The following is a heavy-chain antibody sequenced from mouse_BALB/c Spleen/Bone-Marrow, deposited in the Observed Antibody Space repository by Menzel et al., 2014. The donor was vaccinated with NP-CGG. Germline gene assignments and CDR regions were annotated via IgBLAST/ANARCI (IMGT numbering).Heavy chain of an antibody. CDR1: GYTFTSYW. V-gene: IGHV1S41*01. D-gene: IGHD2-14*01. CDR2: IAPGSGST. CDR3: ARREVRREGYYFDY. Sequence: DLVKPGASVKLSCKASGYTFTSYWINWIKQRPEQGLEWIGRIAPGSGSTYYNEMFKGKATLTVDTSSSTAYIQLSSLSSEDSAVYFCARREVRREGYYFDYWGQGTTLTVSS. J-gene: IGHJ2*01.